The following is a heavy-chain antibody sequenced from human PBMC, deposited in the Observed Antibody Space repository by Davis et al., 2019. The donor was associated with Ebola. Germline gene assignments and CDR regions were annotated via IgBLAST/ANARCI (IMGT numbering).Heavy chain of an antibody. V-gene: IGHV3-21*01. CDR3: ASTDRRSYDIDYYYGMDV. CDR2: ISSSSSYI. J-gene: IGHJ6*02. Sequence: GESLKISCAASGFTFSSYSMNWVRQAPGKGLEWVSSISSSSSYIYYADSVKGRFTISRDNAKNSLYLQMNSLRAEDTAVYYCASTDRRSYDIDYYYGMDVWGQGTTVTVSS. CDR1: GFTFSSYS. D-gene: IGHD3-16*01.